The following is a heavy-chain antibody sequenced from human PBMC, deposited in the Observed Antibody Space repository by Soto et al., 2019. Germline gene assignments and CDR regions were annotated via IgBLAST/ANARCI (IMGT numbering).Heavy chain of an antibody. V-gene: IGHV3-74*01. CDR1: GLTFSSYW. Sequence: GGSLRLSCVASGLTFSSYWMDWVRQAPGKGLVWVSRINSDGSSTSYADSVKGRFTISRDNAKNTLYLQMNSLRAEDTAVYYCAREGDGLPFDYWGQGTLVTV. J-gene: IGHJ4*02. CDR3: AREGDGLPFDY. CDR2: INSDGSST.